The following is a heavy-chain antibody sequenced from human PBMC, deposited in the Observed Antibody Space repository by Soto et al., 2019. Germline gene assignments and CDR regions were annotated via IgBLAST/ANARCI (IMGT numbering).Heavy chain of an antibody. CDR1: GFTFTNSW. V-gene: IGHV3-7*03. Sequence: GGSLRLSCAASGFTFTNSWMAWVRQAPGKGLEWVANIKEDGSETYYVDSLRGRFAISRDNAKSSLFLQMTGLRADDTAVYFCARDASTDVLRDLLIRQREQIWGCDPSRGIAPYSYGLVVWGEETTVTVSX. J-gene: IGHJ6*04. D-gene: IGHD2-21*02. CDR3: ARDASTDVLRDLLIRQREQIWGCDPSRGIAPYSYGLVV. CDR2: IKEDGSET.